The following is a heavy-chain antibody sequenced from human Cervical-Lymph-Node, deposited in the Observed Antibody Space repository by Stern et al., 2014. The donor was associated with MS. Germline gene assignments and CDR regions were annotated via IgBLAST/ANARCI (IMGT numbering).Heavy chain of an antibody. J-gene: IGHJ3*02. Sequence: QVQLVESGGTLVKPGGSLRLSCAASGFSFSDYNMTWIRQPPGKGLEWVSLITRSGSITHYADSVEGRFTISRDNAKNSLYLQMDSLRAEDTAMYYCARDRAPYSSSTRDAFDIWGQGTMVTVSS. CDR1: GFSFSDYN. D-gene: IGHD6-6*01. CDR3: ARDRAPYSSSTRDAFDI. V-gene: IGHV3-11*01. CDR2: ITRSGSIT.